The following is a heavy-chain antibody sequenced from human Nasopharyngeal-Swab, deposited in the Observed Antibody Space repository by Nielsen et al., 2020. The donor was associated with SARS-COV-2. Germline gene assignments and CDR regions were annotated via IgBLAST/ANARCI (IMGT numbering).Heavy chain of an antibody. CDR1: GFTFSDYY. Sequence: GSLRLSCAASGFTFSDYYMSWIRQAPGKGLEWVSYISSSGSTIYYADSVKGRFTISRDNAKNSLYLQMNSLRAEDTAVYYCARDAIVVVPAATYYYYGMDVWGQGTTVTVSS. D-gene: IGHD2-2*01. CDR2: ISSSGSTI. J-gene: IGHJ6*02. V-gene: IGHV3-11*04. CDR3: ARDAIVVVPAATYYYYGMDV.